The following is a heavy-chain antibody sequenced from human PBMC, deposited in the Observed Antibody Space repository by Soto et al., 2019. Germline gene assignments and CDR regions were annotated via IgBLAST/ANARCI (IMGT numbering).Heavy chain of an antibody. Sequence: ASVKVSCKASGYTFTSYGISWVRQAPGQGLEWMGWISAYNGNTNYAQKLQGRVTMTTDTSTSTAYMELRSLRSDDTAVYYCARDSAYYDYVWGSADYYGMDVWGQGTTVTVS. J-gene: IGHJ6*02. D-gene: IGHD3-16*01. CDR1: GYTFTSYG. CDR3: ARDSAYYDYVWGSADYYGMDV. CDR2: ISAYNGNT. V-gene: IGHV1-18*01.